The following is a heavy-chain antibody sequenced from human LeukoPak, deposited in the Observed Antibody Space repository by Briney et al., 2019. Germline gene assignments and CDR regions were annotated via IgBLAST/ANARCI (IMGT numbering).Heavy chain of an antibody. CDR1: GGSISSGGYS. D-gene: IGHD6-6*01. CDR2: IYHSGST. J-gene: IGHJ5*02. CDR3: ARSSWPYSSSWRWFDP. V-gene: IGHV4-30-2*01. Sequence: SETLSLTCAVSGGSISSGGYSCSWIRQPPGKGLEWIGYIYHSGSTYYNPSLKSRVTISVDRSKNQFSLKLSSVTAADTAVYYCARSSWPYSSSWRWFDPWGQGTLVTVSS.